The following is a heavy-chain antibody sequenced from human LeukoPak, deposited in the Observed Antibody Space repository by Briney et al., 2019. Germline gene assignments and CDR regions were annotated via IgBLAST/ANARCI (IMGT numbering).Heavy chain of an antibody. CDR3: ARADGYKDAFDI. CDR2: IYYSGST. J-gene: IGHJ3*02. CDR1: GGSISSYY. D-gene: IGHD5-24*01. V-gene: IGHV4-59*12. Sequence: PSETLSLTCTVSGGSISSYYWSWIRQPPGKGLEWIGYIYYSGSTNYNPSLKSRVTISVDTSKNQFSLKLSSVTAADTAVYYCARADGYKDAFDIWGQGTMVTVSS.